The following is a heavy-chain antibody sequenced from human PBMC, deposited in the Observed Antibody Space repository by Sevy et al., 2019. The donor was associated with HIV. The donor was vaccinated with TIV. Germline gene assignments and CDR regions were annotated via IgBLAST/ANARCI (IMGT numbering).Heavy chain of an antibody. D-gene: IGHD2-21*02. CDR1: NFSISSGYY. Sequence: SETLSLTCAVSNFSISSGYYWGWIRQPPGKGLEWIGNGWHGGSIYYNPSLKSRVTISLDTSKNHFSLRLSSVTAADTAVYFCARSSGGDRLDYYGMDVWGQGTTVTVSS. J-gene: IGHJ6*02. CDR3: ARSSGGDRLDYYGMDV. CDR2: GWHGGSI. V-gene: IGHV4-38-2*01.